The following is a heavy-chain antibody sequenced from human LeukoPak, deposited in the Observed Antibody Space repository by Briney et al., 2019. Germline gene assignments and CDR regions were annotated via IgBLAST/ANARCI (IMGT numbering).Heavy chain of an antibody. CDR2: ISWNSGSI. V-gene: IGHV3-9*01. J-gene: IGHJ5*02. Sequence: PGGSLRLSCAASGFDFRTHGMPWVRQAPGKGLEWVSGISWNSGSIGYADSVKGRFTISRDNAKNSLYLQMNSLRAEDTALYYCAKDPEYYYDSSGYLDRWGQGTLVTVSS. CDR1: GFDFRTHG. D-gene: IGHD3-22*01. CDR3: AKDPEYYYDSSGYLDR.